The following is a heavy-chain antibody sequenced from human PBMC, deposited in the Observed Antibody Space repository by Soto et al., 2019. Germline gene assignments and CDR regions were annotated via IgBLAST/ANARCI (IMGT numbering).Heavy chain of an antibody. CDR2: ISGSGDGI. V-gene: IGHV3-23*01. CDR3: AKKCRGSCPFDY. J-gene: IGHJ4*02. CDR1: GFTFSTNYG. Sequence: GGSLRLSCVGSGFTFSTNYGLAWVRQARGKGLEWVSSISGSGDGIAYADSVKGRFTISTDSSKNTLYLQRNNLRADDTAVYFCAKKCRGSCPFDYWGKGTLFNVSS. D-gene: IGHD1-26*01.